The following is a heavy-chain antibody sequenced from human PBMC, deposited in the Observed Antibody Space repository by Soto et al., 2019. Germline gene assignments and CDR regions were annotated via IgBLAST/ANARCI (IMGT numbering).Heavy chain of an antibody. CDR3: ARAGDYDFWSGYSPFGY. Sequence: EASVKVSCKASGYTFTSYYMHWVRQAPGQGLEWMGIINPRGGSTSYAQKFQGRVTMTRDTSTSTVYMELSSLRSEDTAVYYCARAGDYDFWSGYSPFGYWGQGTLVTVSS. J-gene: IGHJ4*02. CDR1: GYTFTSYY. CDR2: INPRGGST. D-gene: IGHD3-3*01. V-gene: IGHV1-46*01.